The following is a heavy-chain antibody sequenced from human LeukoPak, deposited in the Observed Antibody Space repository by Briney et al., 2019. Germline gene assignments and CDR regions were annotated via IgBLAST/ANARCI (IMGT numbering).Heavy chain of an antibody. V-gene: IGHV4-34*01. D-gene: IGHD2-2*01. J-gene: IGHJ5*02. CDR3: ARGYQLLWGGWFDP. Sequence: SETLSLTCAVYGGSFSGYYWSWIRQPPGKGPEWIGEINHSGTTNYNPSLKSRVTISVDTSKNQFSLKLNSVTAADTAVYYCARGYQLLWGGWFDPWGQGTLVTVSS. CDR2: INHSGTT. CDR1: GGSFSGYY.